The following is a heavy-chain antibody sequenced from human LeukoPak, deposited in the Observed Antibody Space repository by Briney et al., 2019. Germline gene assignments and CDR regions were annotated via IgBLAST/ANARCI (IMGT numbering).Heavy chain of an antibody. CDR1: GGSISSSSYY. CDR2: IYYSGST. D-gene: IGHD6-25*01. CDR3: ARLSGPLGNFDY. V-gene: IGHV4-39*01. J-gene: IGHJ4*02. Sequence: SETLSLTCTVSGGSISSSSYYWGWIRQPPGKGLEWIGSIYYSGSTYYNPSLKSRVTISVDTSKNQFSLKLSSVTAADTAVYYCARLSGPLGNFDYWGQGTLVTVSS.